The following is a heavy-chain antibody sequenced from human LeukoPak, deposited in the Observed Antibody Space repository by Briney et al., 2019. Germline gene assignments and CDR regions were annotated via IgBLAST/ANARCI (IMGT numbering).Heavy chain of an antibody. Sequence: GGSLRLSCAASGFTLSSCDMHWVRQAPGKGLEWVAVISYDGGNEHYADSVKGRFTISRDNSKNTLYLQMNSLRAEDTAVYYCAKEFSSHFDYWGQGTLVTVSS. CDR1: GFTLSSCD. J-gene: IGHJ4*02. CDR2: ISYDGGNE. CDR3: AKEFSSHFDY. D-gene: IGHD2-2*01. V-gene: IGHV3-30*18.